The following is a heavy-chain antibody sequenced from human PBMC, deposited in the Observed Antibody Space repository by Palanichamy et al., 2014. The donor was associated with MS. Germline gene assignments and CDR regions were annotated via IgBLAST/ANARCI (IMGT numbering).Heavy chain of an antibody. CDR3: AKADDYDGNPGY. Sequence: EVQLLQSGGGLVQPGGSLRLSCVASGIIFSNNAMSWVRRAPGKGLEWVSSISGSGSTYYAASVKGRFTTSRDKSKNTVYLQMNSLRGEDTAVYYCAKADDYDGNPGYWGQGTLVTVSS. CDR2: ISGSGST. J-gene: IGHJ4*02. D-gene: IGHD4-23*01. V-gene: IGHV3-23*01. CDR1: GIIFSNNA.